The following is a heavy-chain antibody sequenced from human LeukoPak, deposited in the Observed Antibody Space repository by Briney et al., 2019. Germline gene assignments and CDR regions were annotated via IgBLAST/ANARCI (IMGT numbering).Heavy chain of an antibody. D-gene: IGHD2-21*02. CDR2: ISGSGGST. V-gene: IGHV3-23*01. CDR1: GFTVRSNY. CDR3: AKVEDCGGDCYSAEYFQH. J-gene: IGHJ1*01. Sequence: PGGSLRLSCAASGFTVRSNYMSWVRQAPGKGLEWVSAISGSGGSTYYADSVKGRFTISRDNSKNTLYLQMNSLRAEDTAVYYCAKVEDCGGDCYSAEYFQHWGQGTLVTVSS.